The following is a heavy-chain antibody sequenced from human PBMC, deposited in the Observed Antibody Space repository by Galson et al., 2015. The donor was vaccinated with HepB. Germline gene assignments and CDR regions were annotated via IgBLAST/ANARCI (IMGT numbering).Heavy chain of an antibody. CDR1: GFTFDDYV. CDR2: VSWNSGSI. D-gene: IGHD3-10*01. V-gene: IGHV3-9*01. J-gene: IGHJ4*02. Sequence: LRLSCAASGFTFDDYVMHWVRQVPGKGLEWVSGVSWNSGSIGYADSVKGRFTISRDNAKNSLYLQMNSLRPEDTALYYCAKDRDYDSDSPPFYFDSWGQGTLVTVSS. CDR3: AKDRDYDSDSPPFYFDS.